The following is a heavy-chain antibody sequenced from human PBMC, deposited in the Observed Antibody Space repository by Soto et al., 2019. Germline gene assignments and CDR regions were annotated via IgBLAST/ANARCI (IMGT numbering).Heavy chain of an antibody. V-gene: IGHV3-23*01. J-gene: IGHJ6*03. CDR2: ISGSGGSK. CDR1: GFTFSSYA. D-gene: IGHD4-4*01. Sequence: GGSLRLSCAASGFTFSSYAMSWVRQAPGKGLEWVSAISGSGGSKYYADSVKGRFTISRDNSKNSLYLQMNSLRAEDTAVYYCAKANSNYPDYYYYYMDVWGKGTTVTVSS. CDR3: AKANSNYPDYYYYYMDV.